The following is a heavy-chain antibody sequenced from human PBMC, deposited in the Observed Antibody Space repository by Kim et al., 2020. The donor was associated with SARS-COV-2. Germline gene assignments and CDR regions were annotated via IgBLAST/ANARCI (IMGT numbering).Heavy chain of an antibody. CDR2: T. Sequence: TNYAQKLQGRVTMTTDTSTSTAYMELRSLRSDDTAVYYCARRGGSYPFDYWGQGTLVTVSS. J-gene: IGHJ4*02. V-gene: IGHV1-18*01. D-gene: IGHD1-26*01. CDR3: ARRGGSYPFDY.